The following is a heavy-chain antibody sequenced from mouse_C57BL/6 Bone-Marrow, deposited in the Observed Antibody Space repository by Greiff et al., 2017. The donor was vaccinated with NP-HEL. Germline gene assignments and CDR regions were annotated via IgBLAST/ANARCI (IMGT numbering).Heavy chain of an antibody. Sequence: VQLQQSDAELVKPGASVKISCKASGYTFTDHTIHWMKQRPEQGLEWIGYIYPRDGSTKYNAKFKGKATLTADKSSSTAYMQLNRLTSADSAVYFCASSASYYYGFAYWGQGTLVTVSA. CDR2: IYPRDGST. V-gene: IGHV1-78*01. J-gene: IGHJ3*01. CDR1: GYTFTDHT. D-gene: IGHD1-1*01. CDR3: ASSASYYYGFAY.